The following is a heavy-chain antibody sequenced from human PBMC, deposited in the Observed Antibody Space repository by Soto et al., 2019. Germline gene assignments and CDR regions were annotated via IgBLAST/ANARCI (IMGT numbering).Heavy chain of an antibody. CDR2: IWYDGSNK. J-gene: IGHJ4*02. CDR1: GFTFSNYG. D-gene: IGHD2-15*01. CDR3: VRTSLVVAAATREDY. V-gene: IGHV3-33*01. Sequence: GGSLRLSCAASGFTFSNYGMHWVRQAPGKGLEWVAVIWYDGSNKYYADSVKGRFTISRDNSKNTLYLQMNSLRAEDTAVYYCVRTSLVVAAATREDYWGQRTLVTVSS.